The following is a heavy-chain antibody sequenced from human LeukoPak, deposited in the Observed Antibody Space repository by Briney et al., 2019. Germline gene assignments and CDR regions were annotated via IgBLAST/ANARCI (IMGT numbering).Heavy chain of an antibody. V-gene: IGHV3-30*02. J-gene: IGHJ4*02. CDR3: AKEYTPSSPLGELDS. Sequence: GGSLRLSCAVSGFNLNSYAMHWVRQAPGKGLEWVAFIRHDETNSFYAGSVQGRFTISRDTFKKLLYLQMNSLRVEDTAVYYCAKEYTPSSPLGELDSWGQGTLVTVSS. D-gene: IGHD6-6*01. CDR2: IRHDETNS. CDR1: GFNLNSYA.